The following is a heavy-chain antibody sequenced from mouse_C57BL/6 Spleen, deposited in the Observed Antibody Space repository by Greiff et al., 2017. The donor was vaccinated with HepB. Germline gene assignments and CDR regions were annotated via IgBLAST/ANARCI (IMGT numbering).Heavy chain of an antibody. CDR2: ISSGSSTI. D-gene: IGHD2-12*01. CDR3: ARGIRHYFDY. CDR1: GFTFSDYG. J-gene: IGHJ2*01. V-gene: IGHV5-17*01. Sequence: EVMLVESGGGLGKPGGSLKLSCAASGFTFSDYGMHWVRQAPEKGLEWVAYISSGSSTIYYADTVKGRFTISRDNAKYTLFLQMTSLRSEDTAMYYCARGIRHYFDYWGQGTTLTVSS.